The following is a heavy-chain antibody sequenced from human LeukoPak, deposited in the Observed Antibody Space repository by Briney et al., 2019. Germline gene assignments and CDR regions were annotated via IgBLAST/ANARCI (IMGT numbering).Heavy chain of an antibody. J-gene: IGHJ4*02. Sequence: PGGSLRLSCSASGFTFSRYAMHWVRQASGKGLEWVSVISDSGDITYYADSVKGRFTISRDNSRNTLFLQMNSLRAEDTAVYYCAKDARRTSGWYFFDYWGQGTLVTVSS. CDR1: GFTFSRYA. CDR3: AKDARRTSGWYFFDY. D-gene: IGHD6-19*01. CDR2: ISDSGDIT. V-gene: IGHV3-23*01.